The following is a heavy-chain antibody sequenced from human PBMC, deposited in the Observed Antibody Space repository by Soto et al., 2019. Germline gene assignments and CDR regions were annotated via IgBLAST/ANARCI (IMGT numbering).Heavy chain of an antibody. CDR2: TFYRSKWYN. CDR1: GDSVSSNSAA. D-gene: IGHD1-26*01. V-gene: IGHV6-1*01. J-gene: IGHJ6*02. Sequence: SQTLSLTCAISGDSVSSNSAAWSWIRQSPSRGLEWLGRTFYRSKWYNDYAVSVKGRITINPDTSKNQFSLQLNSVTPEDTAVYYCAKEGGNHYYYFAMDVWGQGTTVTVSS. CDR3: AKEGGNHYYYFAMDV.